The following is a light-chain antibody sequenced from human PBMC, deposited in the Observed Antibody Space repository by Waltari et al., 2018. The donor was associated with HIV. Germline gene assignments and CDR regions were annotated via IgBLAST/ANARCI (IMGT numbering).Light chain of an antibody. Sequence: SVLTPPPSASGTPGQRFTISCSGSNSTIRPNTGNWYRQLPGTTPQLLIHSNEQRPSGVPDRFSGSKSGTSASLAISGLQSEDEADYYCAAWDDTLNGWVFGGGTKLTVL. CDR1: NSTIRPNT. CDR3: AAWDDTLNGWV. J-gene: IGLJ3*02. V-gene: IGLV1-44*01. CDR2: SNE.